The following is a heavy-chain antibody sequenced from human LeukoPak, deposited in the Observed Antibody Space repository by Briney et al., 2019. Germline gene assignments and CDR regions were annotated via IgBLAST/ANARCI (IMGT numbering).Heavy chain of an antibody. J-gene: IGHJ4*02. CDR1: GFTFSSYW. CDR2: INSDGSST. V-gene: IGHV3-74*01. D-gene: IGHD6-13*01. CDR3: ARDSLVAAAFDY. Sequence: GSLRLSCAASGFTFSSYWMHWVRQAPGKGLVWVSRINSDGSSTSYADSVKGRFTISRDNAKNTLYLQMNSLRAEDTAVYYCARDSLVAAAFDYWGQGTLVTVSS.